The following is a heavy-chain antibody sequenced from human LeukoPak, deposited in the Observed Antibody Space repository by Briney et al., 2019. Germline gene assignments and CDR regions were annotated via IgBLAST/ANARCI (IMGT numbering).Heavy chain of an antibody. CDR3: AILRGSTNILDS. CDR1: AFTFSNYW. J-gene: IGHJ5*01. Sequence: GGSLRLSCAAFAFTFSNYWMYWVRQAPGKGLVWVSTINPDGSTTSYADSVKGRFTISRDNAKNTLYLQMNSLRAEDTAVYYCAILRGSTNILDSWGQGTLVTVSS. V-gene: IGHV3-74*01. D-gene: IGHD2/OR15-2a*01. CDR2: INPDGSTT.